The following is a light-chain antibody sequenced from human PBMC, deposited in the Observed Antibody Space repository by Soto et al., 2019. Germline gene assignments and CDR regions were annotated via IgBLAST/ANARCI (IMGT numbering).Light chain of an antibody. CDR2: DVS. J-gene: IGLJ3*02. CDR3: SSYAGSSTLV. CDR1: SSDIGGYNY. V-gene: IGLV2-14*03. Sequence: QSALTQPASVSGSPGQSITISCTGTSSDIGGYNYVSWYQQSPGKAPKLMIYDVSNRPSGVANRFSGSKSGNTASLTISGLQAEDEADYYCSSYAGSSTLVFGGGTKLTVL.